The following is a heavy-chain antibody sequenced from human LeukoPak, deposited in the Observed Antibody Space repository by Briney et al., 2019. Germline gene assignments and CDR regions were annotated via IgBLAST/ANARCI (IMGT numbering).Heavy chain of an antibody. CDR1: GFKFSDFW. J-gene: IGHJ4*02. Sequence: GGSLRLSCAASGFKFSDFWMTWVRQTPGKELEWVANIKEDGSEEYHVDSVKGRFTISRDNTKSSLFLQMNSLRGDDTAVYYCVRDSRPGGAMGLYHNFDFWGQGTLVTVSS. V-gene: IGHV3-7*01. D-gene: IGHD3-16*01. CDR2: IKEDGSEE. CDR3: VRDSRPGGAMGLYHNFDF.